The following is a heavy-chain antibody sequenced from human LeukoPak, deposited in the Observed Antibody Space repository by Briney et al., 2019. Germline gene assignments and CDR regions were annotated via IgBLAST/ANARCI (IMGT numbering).Heavy chain of an antibody. Sequence: GGSLRLSCAPSGFTVSSNYMSWVRQAPGKGRGWGSVIYSGGVTYYADSVKGRFTISRYNYQTPLYLQMNSLRADDKAVYYCARIGNDLYQTFDFWGNGNMITVSS. CDR1: GFTVSSNY. J-gene: IGHJ4*01. CDR3: ARIGNDLYQTFDF. D-gene: IGHD2-2*01. CDR2: IYSGGVT. V-gene: IGHV3-66*01.